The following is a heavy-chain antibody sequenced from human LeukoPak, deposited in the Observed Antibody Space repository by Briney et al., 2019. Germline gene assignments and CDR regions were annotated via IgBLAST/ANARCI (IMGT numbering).Heavy chain of an antibody. Sequence: SVKVSCKASGGTFSSYAISWVRQAPGQGLEWMGRIIPILGIANYAQKFQGRVTITADKSTSTAYMELSSLRSEDTAVYYCAREDVMVRGVIPTTRYYGMDVWGQGTTVTVSS. CDR2: IIPILGIA. V-gene: IGHV1-69*04. D-gene: IGHD3-10*01. CDR1: GGTFSSYA. CDR3: AREDVMVRGVIPTTRYYGMDV. J-gene: IGHJ6*02.